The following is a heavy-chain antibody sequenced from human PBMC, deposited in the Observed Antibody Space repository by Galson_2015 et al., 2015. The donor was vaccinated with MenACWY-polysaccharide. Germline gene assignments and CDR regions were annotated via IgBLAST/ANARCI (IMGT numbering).Heavy chain of an antibody. D-gene: IGHD3-16*01. CDR2: TNQDGSVK. Sequence: SLRLSCAASGLTFSGHWMAWVRQAPGRELEWVGNTNQDGSVKFYVDSVKGRFTISRDNAKNSLYLQMDNLRAGDSAVYYCTNGGLWGQGTLVTVSS. J-gene: IGHJ4*02. V-gene: IGHV3-7*01. CDR1: GLTFSGHW. CDR3: TNGGL.